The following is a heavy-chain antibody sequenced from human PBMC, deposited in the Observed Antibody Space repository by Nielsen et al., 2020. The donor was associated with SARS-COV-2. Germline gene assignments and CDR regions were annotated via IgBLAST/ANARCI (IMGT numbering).Heavy chain of an antibody. CDR1: GYSFTRYW. CDR2: IYPGDSDT. Sequence: KVSCKGSGYSFTRYWIGWVRQMPGKGLEWMGIIYPGDSDTRYSPSFQGQVTISADKSISTAYLQWSSLKASDTAMYYCARPRGLSGYSYGNDAFDIWGQGTMVTVSS. V-gene: IGHV5-51*01. J-gene: IGHJ3*02. D-gene: IGHD5-18*01. CDR3: ARPRGLSGYSYGNDAFDI.